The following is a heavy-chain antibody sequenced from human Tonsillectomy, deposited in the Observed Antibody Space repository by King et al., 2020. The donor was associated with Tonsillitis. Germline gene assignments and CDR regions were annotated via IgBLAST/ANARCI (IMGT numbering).Heavy chain of an antibody. V-gene: IGHV3-7*04. CDR1: GFTFSSYW. J-gene: IGHJ5*02. Sequence: VQLVESGGGLVQPRGSLRLSCAASGFTFSSYWMSWVRQAPGKGLEWVANIKQDGSEKYYVDSVKGRFTISRDNAKNSLYLQMNSLRAEDTAVYYCARDPRLDLAAAGLNWFDPWGQGTLVTVSS. CDR3: ARDPRLDLAAAGLNWFDP. CDR2: IKQDGSEK. D-gene: IGHD6-13*01.